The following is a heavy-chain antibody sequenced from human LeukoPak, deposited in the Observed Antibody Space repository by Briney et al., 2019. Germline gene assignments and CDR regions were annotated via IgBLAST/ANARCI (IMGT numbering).Heavy chain of an antibody. CDR2: IYHSGST. D-gene: IGHD3-22*01. V-gene: IGHV4-4*02. J-gene: IGHJ4*02. Sequence: SGTLSLTCAVSGGSISSSNWWSWVRQPPGKGLEWIGEIYHSGSTNYNPSLKSRVTITVDKSKNQFSLKLSSVTAADTAVYYCARDYYDSSGYYLRPYWGQGTLVTVSS. CDR3: ARDYYDSSGYYLRPY. CDR1: GGSISSSNW.